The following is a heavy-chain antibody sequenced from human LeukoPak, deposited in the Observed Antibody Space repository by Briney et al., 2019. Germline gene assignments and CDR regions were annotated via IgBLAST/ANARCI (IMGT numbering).Heavy chain of an antibody. CDR3: ARTSRNTAMLHYYYMDV. Sequence: ASVKVSCRASGYTFTGYYMHWVRQAPGQGLEWMGWINPNSGGTNYAQKFQGRVTMTRDTSISTAYMELSRLRSDDTAVYYCARTSRNTAMLHYYYMDVWGKGTTVTVSS. CDR2: INPNSGGT. CDR1: GYTFTGYY. J-gene: IGHJ6*03. D-gene: IGHD5-18*01. V-gene: IGHV1-2*02.